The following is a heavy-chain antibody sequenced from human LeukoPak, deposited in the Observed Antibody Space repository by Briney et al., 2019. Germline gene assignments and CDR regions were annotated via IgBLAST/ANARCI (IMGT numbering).Heavy chain of an antibody. V-gene: IGHV3-23*01. CDR1: GFTFSSYA. J-gene: IGHJ4*02. CDR2: TSGSGGST. CDR3: AKVAYYDSSGYYYLLRTTVPTPYFDY. D-gene: IGHD3-22*01. Sequence: GGSLRLSCAASGFTFSSYAMSWVRQAPGKGLEWVSATSGSGGSTYYADSVKSRFTISRDNSKNTLYLQMNSLRAEDTAVYYCAKVAYYDSSGYYYLLRTTVPTPYFDYWGQGTLVTVSP.